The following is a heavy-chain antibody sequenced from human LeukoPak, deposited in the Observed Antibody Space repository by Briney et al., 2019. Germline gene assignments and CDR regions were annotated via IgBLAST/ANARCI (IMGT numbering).Heavy chain of an antibody. CDR3: GRDPNGDYLGAFEF. CDR1: GFTISDNG. J-gene: IGHJ3*01. D-gene: IGHD4-17*01. CDR2: SRSGGANN. V-gene: IGHV3-23*01. Sequence: GGSLRLPCEASGFTISDNGLVWVRQAPGKGWKWVSGSRSGGANNFYADAVKGRFTISRDNSKNTLYLQMNSLRADDTAVYYCGRDPNGDYLGAFEFWGHGTTVIVSS.